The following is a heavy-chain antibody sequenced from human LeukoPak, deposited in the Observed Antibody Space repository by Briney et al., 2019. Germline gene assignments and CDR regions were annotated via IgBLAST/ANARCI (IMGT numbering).Heavy chain of an antibody. CDR1: GFTFSDYY. J-gene: IGHJ4*02. CDR3: AKDLLSLLRFLEWSFDY. D-gene: IGHD3-3*01. CDR2: ISSSGSTI. V-gene: IGHV3-11*01. Sequence: PGGSLRLSCAASGFTFSDYYMSWIRQAPGKGLEWVSYISSSGSTIYYADSVKGRFTISRDNAKNSLYLQMNSLRAEDTAVYYCAKDLLSLLRFLEWSFDYWGQGTLVTVSS.